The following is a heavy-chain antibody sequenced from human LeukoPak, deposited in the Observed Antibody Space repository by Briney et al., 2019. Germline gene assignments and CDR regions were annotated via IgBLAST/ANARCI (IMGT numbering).Heavy chain of an antibody. CDR1: GGSISSGGYS. CDR2: IYHSGST. J-gene: IGHJ4*02. V-gene: IGHV4-30-2*01. Sequence: SETLSLTCAVSGGSISSGGYSWSWIRQPPGKGLEWIGYIYHSGSTYYNPSLKSRVTISVDRSKNQFSLKLSSVTAADTAVYYCARFLVGGNSNFDCWGQGTLVTVSS. CDR3: ARFLVGGNSNFDC. D-gene: IGHD4-23*01.